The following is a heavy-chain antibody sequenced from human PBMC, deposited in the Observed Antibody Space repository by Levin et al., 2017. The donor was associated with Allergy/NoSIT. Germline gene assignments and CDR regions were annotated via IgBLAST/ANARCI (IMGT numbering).Heavy chain of an antibody. J-gene: IGHJ3*02. D-gene: IGHD3-3*01. CDR3: ATQGSITIFGVVINAFDI. CDR2: INPNSGGT. CDR1: GYTFTGYY. Sequence: GESLKISCKASGYTFTGYYMHWVRQAPGQGLEWMGWINPNSGGTNYAQKFQGRVTMTRDTSISTAYMELSRLRSDDTAVYYCATQGSITIFGVVINAFDIWGQGTMVTVSS. V-gene: IGHV1-2*02.